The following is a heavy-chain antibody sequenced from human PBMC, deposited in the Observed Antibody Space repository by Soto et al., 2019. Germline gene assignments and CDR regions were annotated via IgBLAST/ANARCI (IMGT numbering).Heavy chain of an antibody. Sequence: GGSLRLSCAASGFTFSSYAISWVRQAPGKGLEWVSAISGSGGSTYYADSVKGRFTISRDNSKNTLYLQMNSLRAEDTAVYYCAKGITGTTGGHNWFDPWGQGTLVTVSS. V-gene: IGHV3-23*01. CDR1: GFTFSSYA. CDR3: AKGITGTTGGHNWFDP. D-gene: IGHD1-7*01. J-gene: IGHJ5*02. CDR2: ISGSGGST.